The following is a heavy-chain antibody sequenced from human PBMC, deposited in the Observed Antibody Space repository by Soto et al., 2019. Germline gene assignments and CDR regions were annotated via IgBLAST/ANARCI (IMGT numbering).Heavy chain of an antibody. Sequence: GGSMRLSCGASGFTFGGYAMSWVRQAPGKGLEWVSAISGSGGSTYYADSVKGRFTISRDNSKNTLYLQMNSLRAEDTAVYYCAKDLGSCTNGVCPTASFDYWGQGTLVTVSS. CDR2: ISGSGGST. J-gene: IGHJ4*02. CDR1: GFTFGGYA. D-gene: IGHD2-8*01. CDR3: AKDLGSCTNGVCPTASFDY. V-gene: IGHV3-23*01.